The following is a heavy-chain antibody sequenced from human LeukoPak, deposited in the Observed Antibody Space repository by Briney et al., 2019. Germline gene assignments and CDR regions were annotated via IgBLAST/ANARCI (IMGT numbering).Heavy chain of an antibody. CDR2: INPNSGGT. D-gene: IGHD3-3*01. J-gene: IGHJ4*02. CDR1: GYTFTGYY. CDR3: ARDRGGVTIFEADY. V-gene: IGHV1-2*02. Sequence: ASVKLSCTASGYTFTGYYMHWVRHAPGQGLELKGWINPNSGGTNYAQKFQGRVTMTRDTSISTAYMELSRLRSDDTAVYYCARDRGGVTIFEADYWGQGTLVTVSS.